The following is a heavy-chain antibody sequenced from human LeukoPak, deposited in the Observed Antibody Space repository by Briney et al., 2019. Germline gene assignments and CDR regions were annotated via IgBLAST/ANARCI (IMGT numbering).Heavy chain of an antibody. CDR3: AKDRGVEVITNAFDI. J-gene: IGHJ3*02. V-gene: IGHV3-23*01. CDR1: GFTFSSYA. CDR2: SSVSGGST. Sequence: GFLRLSCAASGFTFSSYAMSWVRQAPGKGLEWVAFSSVSGGSTYYADSVKGRFTISKDNSKNTLYLQMNSLRAEDTAVYSCAKDRGVEVITNAFDIWGQGTMVTVSS. D-gene: IGHD3-10*01.